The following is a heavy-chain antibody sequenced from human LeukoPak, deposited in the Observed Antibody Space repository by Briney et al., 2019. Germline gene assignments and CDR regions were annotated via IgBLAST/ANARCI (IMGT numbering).Heavy chain of an antibody. J-gene: IGHJ4*02. Sequence: SDTLSLTCTVSGGSTTSSYWSWLRQPPGRGLEWFGYIYYSGSINYNPSLKSRVTISLDTSKNQFSLKLSSVTAADTAVYYCARGGSHGYSVWGQGTLVTVSS. D-gene: IGHD5-18*01. CDR1: GGSTTSSY. CDR2: IYYSGSI. V-gene: IGHV4-59*08. CDR3: ARGGSHGYSV.